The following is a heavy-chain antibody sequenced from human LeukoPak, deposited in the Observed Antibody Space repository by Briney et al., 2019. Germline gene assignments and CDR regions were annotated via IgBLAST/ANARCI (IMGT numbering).Heavy chain of an antibody. CDR3: ARVRYDSSGYYSIFDN. CDR1: GLTFSSYS. D-gene: IGHD3-22*01. J-gene: IGHJ4*02. CDR2: ITRSSIYT. V-gene: IGHV3-21*01. Sequence: GGSLRLSCAASGLTFSSYSMTWVRQAPAKGLEGVSSITRSSIYTFYADSVKGRFTISRDNAKNSLYLQLNSLRAEDTAVYYCARVRYDSSGYYSIFDNWGQGTLVTVSS.